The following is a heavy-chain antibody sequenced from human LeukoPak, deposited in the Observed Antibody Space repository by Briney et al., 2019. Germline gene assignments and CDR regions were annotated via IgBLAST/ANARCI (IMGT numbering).Heavy chain of an antibody. CDR3: ARPLSEGFDP. Sequence: PGGSLRLSCAASGFIFSSYSMNWVRQAPGKGLEWVSYISSSGSTIYYADSVKGRFTISRDNAKNSLYLQMNSLRAEDTAVYYCARPLSEGFDPWGQGTLVTVSS. V-gene: IGHV3-48*04. CDR1: GFIFSSYS. CDR2: ISSSGSTI. J-gene: IGHJ5*02. D-gene: IGHD3-16*02.